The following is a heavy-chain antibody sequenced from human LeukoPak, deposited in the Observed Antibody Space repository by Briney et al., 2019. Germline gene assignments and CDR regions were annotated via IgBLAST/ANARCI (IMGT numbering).Heavy chain of an antibody. V-gene: IGHV3-23*02. CDR3: AKDLPKITIFGALQH. Sequence: PGGSLRLSCAASGLTFSSYSMNWVRQAPGKGLEWVSGVSASGDRTYYGDSVKGRFTISRDNSKNTLYLQMNSLRAEDTAVYYCAKDLPKITIFGALQHWGQGTLVTVSS. J-gene: IGHJ1*01. CDR2: VSASGDRT. CDR1: GLTFSSYS. D-gene: IGHD3-3*01.